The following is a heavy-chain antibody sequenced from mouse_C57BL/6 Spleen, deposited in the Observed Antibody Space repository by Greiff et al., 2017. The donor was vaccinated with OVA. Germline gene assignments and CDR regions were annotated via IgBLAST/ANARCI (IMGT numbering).Heavy chain of an antibody. V-gene: IGHV1-47*01. CDR3: ARRNYYGSSLYAMDY. J-gene: IGHJ4*01. Sequence: VQLQESGAELVKPGASVKMSCKASGYTFTTYPIEWMKQNHGKSLEWIGNFHPYNDDTKYNEKFKGKATLTVEKSSSTAYLELSRLTSDDSAVYYCARRNYYGSSLYAMDYWGQGTSVTVSS. D-gene: IGHD1-1*01. CDR1: GYTFTTYP. CDR2: FHPYNDDT.